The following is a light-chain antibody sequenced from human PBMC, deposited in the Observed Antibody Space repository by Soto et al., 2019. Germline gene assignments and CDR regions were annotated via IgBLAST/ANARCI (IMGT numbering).Light chain of an antibody. CDR3: SSYSRNSTPVV. CDR2: EVT. J-gene: IGLJ2*01. V-gene: IGLV2-14*01. Sequence: QSVLTQPASVSGSPGQSITISCTGTSADIGDSDYVSWYQQHPDKAPKLLISEVTNRPSGVSNRFSGSKSGNTASLTISGLQAEDEADYYRSSYSRNSTPVVFGGGTQLTVL. CDR1: SADIGDSDY.